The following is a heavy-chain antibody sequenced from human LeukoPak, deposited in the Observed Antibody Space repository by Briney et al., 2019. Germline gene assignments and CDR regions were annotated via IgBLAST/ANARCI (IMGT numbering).Heavy chain of an antibody. CDR3: AREWGHCSSTSCAFDY. D-gene: IGHD2-2*01. V-gene: IGHV1-2*02. Sequence: ASVKVSCKASGYTFTGYYMHWVRQAPGQGLEWMGWINPNSGGTNYAQKFQGRVTMTRDTPISTAYMELSRLRSDDTAVYYCAREWGHCSSTSCAFDYWGQGTLVTVSS. CDR1: GYTFTGYY. CDR2: INPNSGGT. J-gene: IGHJ4*02.